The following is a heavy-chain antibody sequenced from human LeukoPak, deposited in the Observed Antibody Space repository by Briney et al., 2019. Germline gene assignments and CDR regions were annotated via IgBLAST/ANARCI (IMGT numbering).Heavy chain of an antibody. CDR1: GFSFIDYD. CDR3: GRAPGNYTTSRFHF. CDR2: IDPHSGDT. D-gene: IGHD4-23*01. J-gene: IGHJ4*02. V-gene: IGHV1-2*02. Sequence: GGSVKVSCKTSGFSFIDYDMHWMRQAPGQGLEWVASIDPHSGDTHYADKFQVRFTISRDKSISTVYMELSGLRADDTAVYYCGRAPGNYTTSRFHFWGKGTLVTVSS.